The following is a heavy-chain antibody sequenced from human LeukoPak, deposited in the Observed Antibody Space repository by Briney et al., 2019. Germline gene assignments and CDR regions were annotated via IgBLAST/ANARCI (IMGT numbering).Heavy chain of an antibody. CDR3: AKDRDWSTRTYYFDY. CDR1: GGSFSGYY. CDR2: INHSGST. Sequence: SETLSLTCAVYGGSFSGYYWSWIRQPPGKGLEWIGEINHSGSTNYNPSLKSRVTISVDTSKNQFSLKLSSVTAADTAVYYCAKDRDWSTRTYYFDYWGQGTLVTVSS. D-gene: IGHD3/OR15-3a*01. V-gene: IGHV4-34*01. J-gene: IGHJ4*02.